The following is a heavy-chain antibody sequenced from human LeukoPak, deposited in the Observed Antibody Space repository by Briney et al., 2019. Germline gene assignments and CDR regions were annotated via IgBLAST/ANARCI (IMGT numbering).Heavy chain of an antibody. D-gene: IGHD1-14*01. V-gene: IGHV4-34*01. Sequence: PSETLSLTCAVYGGSFSGYYWSWIRQPPGKGLEWIGEINHSGSTNYNPSLKSRVTISVDTSKNQFSLRLSSVTAADTAVYYCARVGHNVGHYYGMDVWGQGTTVTVSS. CDR1: GGSFSGYY. J-gene: IGHJ6*02. CDR2: INHSGST. CDR3: ARVGHNVGHYYGMDV.